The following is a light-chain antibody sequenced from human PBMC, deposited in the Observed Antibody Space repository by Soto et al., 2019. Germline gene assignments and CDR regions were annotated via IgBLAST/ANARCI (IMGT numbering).Light chain of an antibody. J-gene: IGLJ1*01. Sequence: QSALIQPASVSGSPGQSITISCTGTSSDVGGSNYASWYQHHPLRAPKLLMFEVSYRPSGVSNRFSGSKSGNTASLTISGLQAEDEADYYCSSYTSSNTLEVFGSGTKVTVL. CDR3: SSYTSSNTLEV. CDR1: SSDVGGSNY. V-gene: IGLV2-14*01. CDR2: EVS.